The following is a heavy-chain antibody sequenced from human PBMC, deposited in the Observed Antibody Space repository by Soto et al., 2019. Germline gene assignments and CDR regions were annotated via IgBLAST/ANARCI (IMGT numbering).Heavy chain of an antibody. Sequence: PSETVSLTCTVSGGSISRYYWSWIRQPPGKGLEWIGYIYYSGSTNYNPSLKSRVTISVDTSKNQFSLKLSSVTAADTAVYYCATLIRDYGSGSYYNGRNYYFDYWGQGTLVTVSS. CDR1: GGSISRYY. CDR2: IYYSGST. V-gene: IGHV4-59*01. CDR3: ATLIRDYGSGSYYNGRNYYFDY. D-gene: IGHD3-10*01. J-gene: IGHJ4*02.